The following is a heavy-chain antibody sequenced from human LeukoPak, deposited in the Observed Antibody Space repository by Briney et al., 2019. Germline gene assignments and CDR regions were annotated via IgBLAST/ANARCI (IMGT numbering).Heavy chain of an antibody. CDR2: INPNSGGT. V-gene: IGHV1-2*02. D-gene: IGHD3-22*01. CDR3: AKYPTAGYDRRYCNY. J-gene: IGHJ4*02. Sequence: ASVKVSCKASGYTFTGYYMHWVRQAPGQGLEWMGWINPNSGGTNYAQKFQGRVTMTRDTSISTAYMELSRLRSDDTAVYYCAKYPTAGYDRRYCNYWGQGTLVTVSS. CDR1: GYTFTGYY.